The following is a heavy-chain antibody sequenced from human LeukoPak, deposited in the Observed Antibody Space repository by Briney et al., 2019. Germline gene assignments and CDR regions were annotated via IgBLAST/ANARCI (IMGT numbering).Heavy chain of an antibody. CDR1: GFTFSSYA. CDR2: ISGSGGST. Sequence: GGSLRLSCAASGFTFSSYAMSWVRQAPGKGLEWVSAISGSGGSTYYADSVKGRFTISRDSSKNTLYLQMNSLRAEDTAVYYCAKSLRFLEWLPPYYFDYWGQGTLVTVSS. D-gene: IGHD3-3*01. V-gene: IGHV3-23*01. J-gene: IGHJ4*02. CDR3: AKSLRFLEWLPPYYFDY.